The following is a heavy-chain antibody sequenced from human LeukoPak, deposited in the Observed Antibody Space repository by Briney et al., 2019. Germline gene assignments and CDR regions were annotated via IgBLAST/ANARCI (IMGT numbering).Heavy chain of an antibody. V-gene: IGHV4-30-2*01. CDR2: IYHSGST. Sequence: PSETLSLTCAVSGGSISSGGYSWSWIRQPPGKGLEWIGYIYHSGSTYYNPSLKSRVTISVDRSKNQFSLKLSSVTAADTAVYYCAREILSAAGTRFDPWGQGTLVTVSS. D-gene: IGHD6-13*01. CDR1: GGSISSGGYS. CDR3: AREILSAAGTRFDP. J-gene: IGHJ5*02.